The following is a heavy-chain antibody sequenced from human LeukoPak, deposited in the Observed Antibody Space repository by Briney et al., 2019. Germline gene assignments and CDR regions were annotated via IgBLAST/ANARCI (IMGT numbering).Heavy chain of an antibody. J-gene: IGHJ4*02. D-gene: IGHD6-19*01. CDR2: IYYSGST. V-gene: IGHV4-39*07. CDR3: AGGGQWLAFDS. Sequence: PSETLSLTCTVSGGSISTSSYHWGWIRQPPGKGLEWIGSIYYSGSTYYNPSLKSRITISVDTSTNPLSLMLNSVTPADPAVYYCAGGGQWLAFDSWGQGTLVTVSS. CDR1: GGSISTSSYH.